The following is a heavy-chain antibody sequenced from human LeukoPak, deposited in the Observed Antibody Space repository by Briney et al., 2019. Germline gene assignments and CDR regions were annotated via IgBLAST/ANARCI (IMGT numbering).Heavy chain of an antibody. D-gene: IGHD5-18*01. J-gene: IGHJ1*01. CDR1: GYTFTSYD. Sequence: ASVKVSCKASGYTFTSYDINWVRQATGQGLEWMGWMNPNSGNTGYAQKFQGRVTMTRNTSISTAYMELSRLRSDDTAVYYCARDQGLPGGGYFQHWGQGTLVTVSS. CDR2: MNPNSGNT. CDR3: ARDQGLPGGGYFQH. V-gene: IGHV1-8*01.